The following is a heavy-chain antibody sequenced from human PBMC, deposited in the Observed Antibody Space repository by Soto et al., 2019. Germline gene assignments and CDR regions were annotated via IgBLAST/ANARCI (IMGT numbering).Heavy chain of an antibody. CDR2: IYYSGST. V-gene: IGHV4-61*08. CDR1: GGSISSGGYS. Sequence: SETLSLTCAVSGGSISSGGYSWSWIRQPPGKGLEWIGYIYYSGSTNYNPSLKSRVTISVDTSKNQFSLKLSSVTAADTAVYYCAREIRSIAAYNWFDPWGQGTLVTVSS. CDR3: AREIRSIAAYNWFDP. D-gene: IGHD6-6*01. J-gene: IGHJ5*02.